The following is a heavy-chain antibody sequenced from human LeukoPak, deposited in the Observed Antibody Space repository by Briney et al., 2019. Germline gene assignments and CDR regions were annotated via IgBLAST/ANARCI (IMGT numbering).Heavy chain of an antibody. CDR3: ARPKRALTGYRSDAFDI. V-gene: IGHV1-2*02. Sequence: ASVKVSCKASGYTFTGYYMHWVRQAPGQGLEWMGWINPNTGDTNYAQKFQGRVTMTRDTSSSTAYMELSRLRSDDTAVYYCARPKRALTGYRSDAFDIWGQGTMVTVSS. CDR2: INPNTGDT. D-gene: IGHD3-9*01. J-gene: IGHJ3*02. CDR1: GYTFTGYY.